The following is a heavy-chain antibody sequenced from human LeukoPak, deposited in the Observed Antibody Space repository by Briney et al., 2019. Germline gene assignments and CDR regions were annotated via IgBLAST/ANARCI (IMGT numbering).Heavy chain of an antibody. V-gene: IGHV3-30*04. CDR1: GFTFSSYA. J-gene: IGHJ5*02. CDR2: ISYDGGNK. CDR3: ARSATSSSSRINWFDA. Sequence: GGSLRLSCAASGFTFSSYALHWVRQAPGKGLDWVAGISYDGGNKYYADSVKGRFTISRDNAKNSLHLQMDSLRAEDSAVYYCARSATSSSSRINWFDAWGQGALVTVSS. D-gene: IGHD6-6*01.